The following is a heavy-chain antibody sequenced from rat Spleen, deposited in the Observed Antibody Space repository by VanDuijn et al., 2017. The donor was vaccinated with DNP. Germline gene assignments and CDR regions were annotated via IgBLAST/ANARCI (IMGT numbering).Heavy chain of an antibody. Sequence: EVQLVESGGGLVQPGRSLKLSCAASGFTFSNYDMAWVRQAPTKGLEWVAYISTSGGSSYHRDSVKGRFTVSRDNAKSTLYLQMDSLRSEDTATYYCARWSDYFDYWGQGVMVTVSS. D-gene: IGHD4-2*01. CDR2: ISTSGGSS. V-gene: IGHV5-25*01. J-gene: IGHJ2*01. CDR1: GFTFSNYD. CDR3: ARWSDYFDY.